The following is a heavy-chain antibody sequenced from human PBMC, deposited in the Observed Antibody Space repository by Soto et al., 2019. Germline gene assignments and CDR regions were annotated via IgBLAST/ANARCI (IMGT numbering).Heavy chain of an antibody. Sequence: QVQLVQSGAEVKKPGSSVKVSCKASGGTFSNYAITWVRQAPGHGLEWMGGIIPIFGTANYAQKFQARVTITADELTSTAYMELSSLRSEDTAVYYCARDRGPSSGYYPYWFDPWGQGTLVTVSS. CDR2: IIPIFGTA. CDR1: GGTFSNYA. V-gene: IGHV1-69*12. J-gene: IGHJ5*02. CDR3: ARDRGPSSGYYPYWFDP. D-gene: IGHD3-22*01.